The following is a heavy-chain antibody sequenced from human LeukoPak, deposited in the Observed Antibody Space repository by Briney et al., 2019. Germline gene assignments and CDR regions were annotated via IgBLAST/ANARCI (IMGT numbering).Heavy chain of an antibody. Sequence: GGSLRLSCAASGFTFSSYWMSWVRQAPGKGLEWVADIKQDGSEKYYVDSVKGRFTISRDNAKNSLYLQMNSLRADDTAVYYCAREQGAVAGDYWGQGTLVTVSS. CDR1: GFTFSSYW. CDR2: IKQDGSEK. CDR3: AREQGAVAGDY. J-gene: IGHJ4*02. V-gene: IGHV3-7*01. D-gene: IGHD6-19*01.